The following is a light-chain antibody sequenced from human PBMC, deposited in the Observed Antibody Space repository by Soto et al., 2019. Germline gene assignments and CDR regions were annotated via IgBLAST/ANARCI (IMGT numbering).Light chain of an antibody. CDR3: SSYTSSSAYV. CDR1: ISDVGGYNY. Sequence: QSALTQPASVSGSPGQSITISCTGTISDVGGYNYVSWYQQHPGKAPKLMIYDGSNRPSGVSNRFSGSKSGNTASLTISGLQAEDEADYYCSSYTSSSAYVFGTGTKLTVL. J-gene: IGLJ1*01. V-gene: IGLV2-14*01. CDR2: DGS.